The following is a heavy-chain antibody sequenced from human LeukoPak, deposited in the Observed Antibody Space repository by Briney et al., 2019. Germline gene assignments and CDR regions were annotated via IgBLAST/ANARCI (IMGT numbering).Heavy chain of an antibody. D-gene: IGHD3-10*01. CDR1: GFTVSNNY. CDR3: ARAPYYYYDSGSGTRVTGNPDY. V-gene: IGHV3-21*01. CDR2: ISSTSIYI. Sequence: GGSLRLSCAASGFTVSNNYMRWVRQAPGKGLEWVSSISSTSIYIYYADSLKGRFIISRDNAKSSLYLQMNSLRAEDTAVYYCARAPYYYYDSGSGTRVTGNPDYWGQGTLVTVSS. J-gene: IGHJ4*02.